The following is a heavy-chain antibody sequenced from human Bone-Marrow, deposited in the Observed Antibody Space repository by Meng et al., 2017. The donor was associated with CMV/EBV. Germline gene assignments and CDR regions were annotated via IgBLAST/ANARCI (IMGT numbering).Heavy chain of an antibody. CDR2: ISSGGNT. Sequence: GESLKISCAASGFTVTNTYMSWVRQAPGKGLEWVSVISSGGNTSNADSVKGRFTMSRDNSKNTLFLQMNSLRADDSAVYYCARDPRNSIFGVLDVCGQGTTVTVSS. J-gene: IGHJ6*02. D-gene: IGHD3-3*01. CDR1: GFTVTNTY. CDR3: ARDPRNSIFGVLDV. V-gene: IGHV3-66*02.